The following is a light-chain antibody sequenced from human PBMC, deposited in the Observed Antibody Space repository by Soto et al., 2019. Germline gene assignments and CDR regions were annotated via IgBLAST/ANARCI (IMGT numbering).Light chain of an antibody. CDR2: GAS. J-gene: IGKJ1*01. CDR1: QSVSNNY. CDR3: QQYGSSGT. V-gene: IGKV3-20*01. Sequence: EIGLTQSPGALSLYPGERATLCCRASQSVSNNYLAWYQQKPGQAPRLLIYGASNRATGIPDRFSGSGSGTDFTLTISRLEPEDFAVYYCQQYGSSGTFGQGTKVDIK.